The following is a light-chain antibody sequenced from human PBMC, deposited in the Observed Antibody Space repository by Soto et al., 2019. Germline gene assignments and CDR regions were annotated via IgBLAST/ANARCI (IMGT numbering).Light chain of an antibody. CDR1: SSDVGGYNY. Sequence: QSALTQPASVSGSPGQSITISCTGTSSDVGGYNYVSWYQQHPGKAPKLMIYDVSNRPSGVSNRFSGSKSGNTASLTISGLKAEDEADYYCSSYTSSNTLHVLFGGGTKLTVL. V-gene: IGLV2-14*01. CDR2: DVS. CDR3: SSYTSSNTLHVL. J-gene: IGLJ2*01.